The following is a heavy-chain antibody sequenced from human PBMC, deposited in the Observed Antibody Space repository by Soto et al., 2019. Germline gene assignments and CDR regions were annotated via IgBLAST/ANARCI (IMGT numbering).Heavy chain of an antibody. CDR2: ISGSGGST. CDR3: AKARSGSYWYYYGMDV. D-gene: IGHD1-26*01. Sequence: VRLSCAASGFTFSSYAMSWVRQAPGKGLEWVSAISGSGGSTYYADSVKGRFTISRDNSKNTLYLQMNSLRAEDTAVYYCAKARSGSYWYYYGMDVWGQGTTVTVSS. V-gene: IGHV3-23*01. J-gene: IGHJ6*02. CDR1: GFTFSSYA.